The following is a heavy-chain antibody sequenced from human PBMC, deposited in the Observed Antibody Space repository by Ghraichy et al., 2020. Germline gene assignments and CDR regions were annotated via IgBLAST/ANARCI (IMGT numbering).Heavy chain of an antibody. CDR2: VTNTGGNT. V-gene: IGHV3-23*01. Sequence: GGSLRLSCVASGFKFVNYAMTWVRQAPGKGLEWVSTVTNTGGNTYYADSAKGRFTIYRDDSKGTLDLQMNSLRAEDTAVYYCAKAQKAATVYDVLNGYRPGDMDVWGKGTTVAVSS. D-gene: IGHD3-9*01. CDR3: AKAQKAATVYDVLNGYRPGDMDV. J-gene: IGHJ6*03. CDR1: GFKFVNYA.